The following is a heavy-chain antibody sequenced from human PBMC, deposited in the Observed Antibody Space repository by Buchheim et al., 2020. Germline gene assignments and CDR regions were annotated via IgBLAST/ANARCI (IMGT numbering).Heavy chain of an antibody. V-gene: IGHV1-46*01. CDR2: INPSGGST. Sequence: QVQLVQSGAEVKKPGASVKDSCKASGYTFTSYYMHWVRQAPGQGLEWMGIINPSGGSTSYAQKFQGRVTMTRDTSTSTVYMELSSLRSEDTAVYYCLLKDEAARPGGAFDIWGQGT. CDR3: LLKDEAARPGGAFDI. D-gene: IGHD6-6*01. J-gene: IGHJ3*02. CDR1: GYTFTSYY.